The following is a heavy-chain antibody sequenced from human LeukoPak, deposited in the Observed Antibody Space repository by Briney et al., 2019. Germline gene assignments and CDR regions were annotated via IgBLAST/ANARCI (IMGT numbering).Heavy chain of an antibody. Sequence: QPGGSLRLSCAASGFTFSSYGMHWVRQAPGKGPEWVAFIRYDGSNKYYADSVKGRFTISRDNSKNTLYLQVNSLRAEDTAVYYCAKVMTTVTTPYYYYYYYMDVWGKGTTVTVSS. CDR2: IRYDGSNK. CDR3: AKVMTTVTTPYYYYYYYMDV. D-gene: IGHD4-11*01. V-gene: IGHV3-30*02. J-gene: IGHJ6*03. CDR1: GFTFSSYG.